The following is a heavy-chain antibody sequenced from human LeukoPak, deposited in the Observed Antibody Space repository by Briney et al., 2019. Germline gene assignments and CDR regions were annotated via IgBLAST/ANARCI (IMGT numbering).Heavy chain of an antibody. V-gene: IGHV3-30*18. Sequence: GGSLRLSCAASGFTFSSYGMHWVRQAPGKGLEWVAVISYDGSNKYYADSVKGRFTISRDNFKNTLYLQMNSLRAEDTAVYYCAKESDYDILTGYLDYWGQGTLVTVSP. CDR2: ISYDGSNK. CDR3: AKESDYDILTGYLDY. J-gene: IGHJ4*02. CDR1: GFTFSSYG. D-gene: IGHD3-9*01.